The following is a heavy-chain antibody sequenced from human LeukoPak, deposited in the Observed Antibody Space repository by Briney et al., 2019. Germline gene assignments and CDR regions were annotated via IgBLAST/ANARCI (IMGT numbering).Heavy chain of an antibody. J-gene: IGHJ4*02. V-gene: IGHV3-53*01. CDR1: GFTVSSNY. Sequence: PGGSLRLSCAASGFTVSSNYMSWVRQAPGKGLEWVSVLSTEGRAYYADSVKGRFTISRDDSKNSLYLQMNSLRAEDTAVYYCAKVRTGHYFDYWGQGTLVTVSS. D-gene: IGHD1-1*01. CDR2: LSTEGRA. CDR3: AKVRTGHYFDY.